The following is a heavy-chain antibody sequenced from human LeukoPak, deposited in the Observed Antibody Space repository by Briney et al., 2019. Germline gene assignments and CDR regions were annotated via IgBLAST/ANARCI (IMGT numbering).Heavy chain of an antibody. CDR3: ARDRDYGDFDI. CDR1: GFTFSSYW. J-gene: IGHJ3*02. Sequence: GGSLRLSCAASGFTFSSYWMSWVRQAPGKGLEWVANIKQDGSEKYYVDSVKGRSTISRDNAKNSLYLQMNSLRAEDTAVYYCARDRDYGDFDIWGQGTMVTVSS. V-gene: IGHV3-7*01. D-gene: IGHD3-16*01. CDR2: IKQDGSEK.